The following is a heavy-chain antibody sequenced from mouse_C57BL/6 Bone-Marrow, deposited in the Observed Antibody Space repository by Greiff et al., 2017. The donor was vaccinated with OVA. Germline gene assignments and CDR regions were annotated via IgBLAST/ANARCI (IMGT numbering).Heavy chain of an antibody. J-gene: IGHJ3*01. D-gene: IGHD2-4*01. CDR2: IYPGGGYT. Sequence: QVQLQQPGAELVRPGTSVKMSCKASGYTFTNYWIGWAKQRPGHGLEWIGDIYPGGGYTNYNEKFKGKATLTADNTSSTAYMQFSSLTSEDSAIDYWARDDYISWFAYWGQGTLVTVSA. CDR3: ARDDYISWFAY. V-gene: IGHV1-63*01. CDR1: GYTFTNYW.